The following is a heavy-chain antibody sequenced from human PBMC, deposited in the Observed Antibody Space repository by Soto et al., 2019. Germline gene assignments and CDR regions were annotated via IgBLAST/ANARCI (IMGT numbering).Heavy chain of an antibody. D-gene: IGHD6-13*01. V-gene: IGHV4-34*01. J-gene: IGHJ6*02. CDR2: INHSGST. Sequence: SETLSLTCAVYGGSFSGYYWSWIRQPPGKGLEWIGEINHSGSTNYNPSLKSRVTMSVDTSKNQFSLKLSSVTAADTAVYYCARGRRGSSSGYYYGMDVWGQGTTVTVSS. CDR1: GGSFSGYY. CDR3: ARGRRGSSSGYYYGMDV.